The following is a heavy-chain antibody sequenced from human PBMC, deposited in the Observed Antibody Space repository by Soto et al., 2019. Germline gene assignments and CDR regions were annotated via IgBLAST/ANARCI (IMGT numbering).Heavy chain of an antibody. V-gene: IGHV4-39*01. CDR3: ANWWPLDY. CDR1: GGSISNSSYL. Sequence: SETLSLTCSVSGGSISNSSYLWGWVRQPPGKGLQWIGSVSHIGSTNYNPSLKSRVTISVGTSKNQFSLKLSSMTAADTAVYYCANWWPLDYWGQGTLVTVSS. D-gene: IGHD2-15*01. CDR2: VSHIGST. J-gene: IGHJ4*02.